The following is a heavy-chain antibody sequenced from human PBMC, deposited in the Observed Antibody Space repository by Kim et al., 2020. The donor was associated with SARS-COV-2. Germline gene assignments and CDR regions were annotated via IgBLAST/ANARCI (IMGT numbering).Heavy chain of an antibody. CDR2: IYHSGST. CDR1: GGSISSSNW. Sequence: SETLSLTCAVSGGSISSSNWWSWVRQPPGKGLEWIGEIYHSGSTNYNPSLKSRVTISVDKSKNQFSLKLSSVTAADTAVYYCASGYDFWSGYNRPIDYWGQGTLVTVSS. J-gene: IGHJ4*02. CDR3: ASGYDFWSGYNRPIDY. D-gene: IGHD3-3*01. V-gene: IGHV4-4*02.